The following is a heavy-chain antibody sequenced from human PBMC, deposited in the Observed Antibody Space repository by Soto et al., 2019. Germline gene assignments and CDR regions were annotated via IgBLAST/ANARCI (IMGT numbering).Heavy chain of an antibody. Sequence: SETRCLTSGGSGGSISRGGYSWSWIRQQPEKGLEWIGYIYHSGSTYYNPSRKSRGTISVDRSKNQISLKLSCVTAADTAVDYSRNLPYVPGQ. CDR1: GGSISRGGYS. CDR2: IYHSGST. J-gene: IGHJ3*01. V-gene: IGHV4-30-2*01. CDR3: RNLPYV.